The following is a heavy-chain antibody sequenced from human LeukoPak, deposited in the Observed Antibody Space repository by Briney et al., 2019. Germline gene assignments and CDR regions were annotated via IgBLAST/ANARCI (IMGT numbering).Heavy chain of an antibody. CDR3: ARDSVAGPCYFDL. D-gene: IGHD6-19*01. CDR2: IRPSGGST. J-gene: IGHJ2*01. CDR1: GYTFTNYY. V-gene: IGHV1-46*01. Sequence: ASVKVSCKASGYTFTNYYMHWVRQAPGQGLEWMGIIRPSGGSTSYAQKFQGRVTLTRDASTTTVYMELSSLRSEDTAVYYCARDSVAGPCYFDLWGRGTLVTVSS.